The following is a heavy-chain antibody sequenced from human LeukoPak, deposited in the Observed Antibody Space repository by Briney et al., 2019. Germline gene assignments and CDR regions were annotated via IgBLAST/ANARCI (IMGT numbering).Heavy chain of an antibody. Sequence: ASVKVSCKASGYTFTSYGISWVRQAPGQGLEWMGWISAYNGNTNYAQKLQGRVTMTTDTSTSTAYMELRSLRSDDTAVYYCAREFSIRNGYNEVAQKSFDYWGQGTLVTVSS. CDR3: AREFSIRNGYNEVAQKSFDY. CDR2: ISAYNGNT. J-gene: IGHJ4*02. V-gene: IGHV1-18*01. CDR1: GYTFTSYG. D-gene: IGHD5-24*01.